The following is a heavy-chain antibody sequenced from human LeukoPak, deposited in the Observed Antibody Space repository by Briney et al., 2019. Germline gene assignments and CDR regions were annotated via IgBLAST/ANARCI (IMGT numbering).Heavy chain of an antibody. D-gene: IGHD2/OR15-2a*01. CDR3: ASFTFT. V-gene: IGHV3-30-3*01. CDR1: GFTFSSYA. Sequence: GGSLRLSCAASGFTFSSYAMHWVRQAPGKGLEWVAVISYDGSNKYYADSVKGRFTISRDNSKNTLYLQMNSLRAEDTAVYYCASFTFTWGQGTLVTVSS. J-gene: IGHJ4*02. CDR2: ISYDGSNK.